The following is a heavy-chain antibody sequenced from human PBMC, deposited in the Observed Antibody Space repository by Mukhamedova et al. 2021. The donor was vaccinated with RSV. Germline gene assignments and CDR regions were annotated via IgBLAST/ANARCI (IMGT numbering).Heavy chain of an antibody. D-gene: IGHD1-26*01. CDR3: TRSYAFDY. J-gene: IGHJ4*02. Sequence: TISRDDSKNTLYLQMNSLKNEDTAVYYCTRSYAFDYWGQGTLVTVSS. V-gene: IGHV3-15*01.